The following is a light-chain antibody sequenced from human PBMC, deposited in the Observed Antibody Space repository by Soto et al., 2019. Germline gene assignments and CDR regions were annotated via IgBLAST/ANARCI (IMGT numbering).Light chain of an antibody. Sequence: DIQMTQSPSSLSASVGERVTITCRASQNIKSFLNWYQQKPGKAPKLLISATSSVQSGVPARFSGGRSGTDFSLSISSLQPEDFATYYCQQTYVAPVTFGGGTKVEI. CDR2: ATS. CDR1: QNIKSF. CDR3: QQTYVAPVT. V-gene: IGKV1-39*01. J-gene: IGKJ4*01.